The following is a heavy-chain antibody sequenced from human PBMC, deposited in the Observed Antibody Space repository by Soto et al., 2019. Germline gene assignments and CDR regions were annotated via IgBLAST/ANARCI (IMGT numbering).Heavy chain of an antibody. J-gene: IGHJ4*02. CDR1: GGAFSGYY. V-gene: IGHV4-34*01. CDR2: INHSGST. CDR3: ARGRNDVAVAGIGFYFDY. Sequence: XXTLYLACDIYGGAFSGYYEGWILQPPGKGLEWIGEINHSGSTNYNPSLKSRVTISVDTSKNQFSLKLSSVTAADTDVYYCARGRNDVAVAGIGFYFDYWGQGTLVTVSS. D-gene: IGHD6-19*01.